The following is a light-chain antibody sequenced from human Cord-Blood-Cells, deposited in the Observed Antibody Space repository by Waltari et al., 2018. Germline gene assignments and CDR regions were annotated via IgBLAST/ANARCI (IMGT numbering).Light chain of an antibody. CDR3: AAWDDSLNGPV. Sequence: QSVLTPPPSASGTPGQRVTIPCSGSSSNIASNTVNRYQQLPGTAPKLLIYSNNQRPAGVPDRFSGSKSGTSASLAISGLQSEDEADYYCAAWDDSLNGPVFGGGTKLTVL. V-gene: IGLV1-44*01. CDR1: SSNIASNT. CDR2: SNN. J-gene: IGLJ2*01.